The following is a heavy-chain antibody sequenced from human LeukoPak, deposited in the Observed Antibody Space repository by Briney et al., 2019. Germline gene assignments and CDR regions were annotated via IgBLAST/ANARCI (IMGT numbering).Heavy chain of an antibody. CDR1: GFTFSSYA. CDR3: ARSIRSYDSSGYPLDY. V-gene: IGHV3-30-3*01. J-gene: IGHJ4*02. D-gene: IGHD3-22*01. Sequence: GGSLRLSCAASGFTFSSYAMHWVRQAPGKGLEWVAVISYEGSNKYYADSVKGRFTISRDNSKNTLYLQMNSLRAEDTAVYYCARSIRSYDSSGYPLDYWGQGTLVTVSS. CDR2: ISYEGSNK.